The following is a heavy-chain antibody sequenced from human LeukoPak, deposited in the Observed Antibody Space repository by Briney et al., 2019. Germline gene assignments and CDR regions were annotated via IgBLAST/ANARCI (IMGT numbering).Heavy chain of an antibody. J-gene: IGHJ4*02. V-gene: IGHV4-39*07. CDR3: ARGQRAFGVAFDY. CDR1: GGSISSSSYY. Sequence: PSETLSLTCTVSGGSISSSSYYWGWIRQPPGKGLEWIGSIYYSGSTYYNPSLKSRVTISVDTSKNQFSLKLSSVTAADTAVYYCARGQRAFGVAFDYWGQGTLVTVSS. D-gene: IGHD3-3*01. CDR2: IYYSGST.